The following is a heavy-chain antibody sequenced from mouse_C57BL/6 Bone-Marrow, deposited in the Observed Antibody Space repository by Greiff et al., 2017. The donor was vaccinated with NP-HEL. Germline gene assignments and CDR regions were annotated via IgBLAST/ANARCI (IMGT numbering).Heavy chain of an antibody. Sequence: EVHLVESGPGLVKPSQSLSLTCSVTGYSITSGYYWNWIRQFPGNKLEWMGYISYDGSHNYNPSLKNRISITRDTSKNQFFLKLNSVTTEDTATYYCARGLGGFAYWGQGTLVTVSA. V-gene: IGHV3-6*01. J-gene: IGHJ3*01. D-gene: IGHD2-10*02. CDR3: ARGLGGFAY. CDR1: GYSITSGYY. CDR2: ISYDGSH.